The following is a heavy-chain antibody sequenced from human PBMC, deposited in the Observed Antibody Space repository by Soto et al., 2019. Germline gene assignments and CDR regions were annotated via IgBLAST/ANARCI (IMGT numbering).Heavy chain of an antibody. V-gene: IGHV1-69*04. CDR2: IIPILGIA. CDR1: GGTFSSYT. D-gene: IGHD2-2*01. Sequence: SVKFSCKASGGTFSSYTISWVRQAPGQGLEWMGRIIPILGIANYAQKFQGRVTITADKSTSTAYMELSSLRSEDTAVYYCAKDPWCSSTSCHEDYWGKGTLVTVSS. J-gene: IGHJ4*02. CDR3: AKDPWCSSTSCHEDY.